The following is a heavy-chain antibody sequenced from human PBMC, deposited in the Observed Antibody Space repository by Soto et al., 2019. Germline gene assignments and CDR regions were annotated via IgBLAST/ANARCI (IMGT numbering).Heavy chain of an antibody. D-gene: IGHD4-17*01. V-gene: IGHV1-18*01. CDR1: GYTFTSYG. J-gene: IGHJ3*02. CDR2: TSAYNGNT. Sequence: QVQLVQSGAEVKKPGASVKVSCKASGYTFTSYGISWVRQAPGQGLVRMGWTSAYNGNTNYAQKPQGSVTKTTDTSTSTAYMDLRSLRADDTAVYYCARDIPQAYGDARDAFDIWGQGTMVTVSS. CDR3: ARDIPQAYGDARDAFDI.